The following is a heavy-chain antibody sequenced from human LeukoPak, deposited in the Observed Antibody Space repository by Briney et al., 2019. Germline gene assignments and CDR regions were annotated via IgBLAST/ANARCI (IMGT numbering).Heavy chain of an antibody. CDR1: GFTFSRHW. Sequence: PGGSLRLSCAASGFTFSRHWMHWVRQAPGKGLVWVSRINGDGSSTDYADSVKGRFTISRDNAKNTLYLQMNSLTAEDTAVYYCARDRGYQMVDPWGQGTLVTVSS. CDR2: INGDGSST. D-gene: IGHD5-12*01. CDR3: ARDRGYQMVDP. V-gene: IGHV3-74*01. J-gene: IGHJ5*02.